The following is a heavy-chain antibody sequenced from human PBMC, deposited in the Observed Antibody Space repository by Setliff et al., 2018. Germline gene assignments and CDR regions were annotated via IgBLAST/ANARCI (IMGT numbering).Heavy chain of an antibody. CDR2: IKQDGSEK. V-gene: IGHV3-7*01. Sequence: GGSLRLSCAGSGFSFSIFWMSWVRQAPGKVLEWVATIKQDGSEKFYVDSVKGRFTISRDNAKNSLYLQMDSLRVEDTAMYFCARDSGGGLYDYWGRGTLVTVSS. CDR3: ARDSGGGLYDY. J-gene: IGHJ4*02. CDR1: GFSFSIFW. D-gene: IGHD1-26*01.